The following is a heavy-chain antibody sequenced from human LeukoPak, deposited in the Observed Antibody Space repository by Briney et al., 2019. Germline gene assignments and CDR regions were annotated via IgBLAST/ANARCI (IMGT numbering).Heavy chain of an antibody. V-gene: IGHV3-53*01. J-gene: IGHJ4*02. CDR1: GFTVSSNY. CDR2: IYSGGST. Sequence: GGSLRLSCAASGFTVSSNYMIWVPQAPGKGLEGVSVIYSGGSTYYADSVKGRFTISRDNSKNTLYLQMNSLRAEDTAVYYCARAEGSGYDYYFDYWGQGTLVTVSS. D-gene: IGHD5-12*01. CDR3: ARAEGSGYDYYFDY.